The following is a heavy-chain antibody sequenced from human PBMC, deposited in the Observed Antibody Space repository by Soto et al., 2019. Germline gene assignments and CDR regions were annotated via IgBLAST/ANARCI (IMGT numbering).Heavy chain of an antibody. J-gene: IGHJ4*02. CDR1: GYTFTSYA. V-gene: IGHV1-3*01. CDR2: INAGNANT. Sequence: QVQLVQSGAEVKKPGASVKVSCKASGYTFTSYAMHWVRQAPGQRLEWMGWINAGNANTKYSQKFQGRVTIPRDTSASTAYMELSSLRSEDTAVYYCARTSGYYFYDYWGQGTLVTVSS. D-gene: IGHD3-3*01. CDR3: ARTSGYYFYDY.